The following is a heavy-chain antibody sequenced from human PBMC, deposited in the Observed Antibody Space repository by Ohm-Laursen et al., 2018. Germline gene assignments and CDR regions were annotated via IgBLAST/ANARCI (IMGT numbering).Heavy chain of an antibody. V-gene: IGHV3-30*18. Sequence: SLRLSCSASGFTFSSYGIHWVRQAPGKGLEWVAVISYDGSNKYYADSVKGRFTISRDNSKNTLYLQMNSLRAEDTAVYYCAKGSHYYGMDVWGQGTTVTVSS. J-gene: IGHJ6*02. CDR3: AKGSHYYGMDV. CDR1: GFTFSSYG. CDR2: ISYDGSNK.